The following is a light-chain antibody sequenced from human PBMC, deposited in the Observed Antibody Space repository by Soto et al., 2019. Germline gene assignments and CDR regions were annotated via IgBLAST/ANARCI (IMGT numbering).Light chain of an antibody. V-gene: IGLV1-51*01. CDR3: GSWDRSLRGWV. J-gene: IGLJ3*02. CDR1: SSNIGNNH. CDR2: DNN. Sequence: QSVLIQPPSASGTPGQRVTVSCSGSSSNIGNNHVSWYQHLPGTAPKVLIYDNNKRPSGIPDRFSGSKSATSATLDITGLQTGDEADYYCGSWDRSLRGWVFGGGTKLTVL.